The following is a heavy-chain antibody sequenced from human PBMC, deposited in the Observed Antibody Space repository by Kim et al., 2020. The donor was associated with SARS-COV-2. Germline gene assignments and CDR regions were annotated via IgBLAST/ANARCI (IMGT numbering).Heavy chain of an antibody. J-gene: IGHJ6*02. CDR1: GYTFTSYG. Sequence: ASVKVSCKASGYTFTSYGISWVRQAPGQGLEWMGWISAYNGNTNYAQKLQGRVTMTTDTSTSTAYMELRSLRSDDTAVYYCARFGRYCSSTSCYYYYGMDVWGQGTTVTVSS. V-gene: IGHV1-18*04. D-gene: IGHD2-2*01. CDR3: ARFGRYCSSTSCYYYYGMDV. CDR2: ISAYNGNT.